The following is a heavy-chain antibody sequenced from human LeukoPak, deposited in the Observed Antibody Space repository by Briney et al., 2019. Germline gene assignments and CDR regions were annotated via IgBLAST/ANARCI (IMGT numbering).Heavy chain of an antibody. CDR3: AKGTTVTTLDY. CDR2: ISGDGGST. J-gene: IGHJ4*02. CDR1: GFTFDDYA. V-gene: IGHV3-43*02. Sequence: PGGSLRLSCAASGFTFDDYAMHWVRQAPGKGLEWVSLISGDGGSTYYADSVKGRFTISRDNSKNSLYLQMNSLRTEDTALYHCAKGTTVTTLDYWGQGTLDTVSS. D-gene: IGHD4-17*01.